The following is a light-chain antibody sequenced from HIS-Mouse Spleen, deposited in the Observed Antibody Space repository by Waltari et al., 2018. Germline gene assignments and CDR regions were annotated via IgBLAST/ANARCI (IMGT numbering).Light chain of an antibody. CDR2: AVS. CDR3: SSYAGSNNLV. J-gene: IGLJ2*01. CDR1: SSDVGGYNY. Sequence: QSALTQPPSASGSPGQSVTISCTGTSSDVGGYNYVSWYQQHPGKAPKLMIYAVSKRPSGGPDRFAGSKSGNTASLTVSGLQAEDEADYYCSSYAGSNNLVFGGGTKLTVL. V-gene: IGLV2-8*01.